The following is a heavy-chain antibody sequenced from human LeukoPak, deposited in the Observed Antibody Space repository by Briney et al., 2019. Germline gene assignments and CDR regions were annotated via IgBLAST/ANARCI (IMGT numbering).Heavy chain of an antibody. V-gene: IGHV4-39*07. D-gene: IGHD3-16*01. CDR1: GGSISSSSYY. Sequence: SGTLSLTCTVSGGSISSSSYYWGWIRQPPGKGLEWIGSIYYSGSTHYNPSLKSRVTISEDSSKNQFSLKLSSVTAADTAVYFCARDRSGGSYVDTWGQGTLVTVSS. CDR2: IYYSGST. CDR3: ARDRSGGSYVDT. J-gene: IGHJ5*02.